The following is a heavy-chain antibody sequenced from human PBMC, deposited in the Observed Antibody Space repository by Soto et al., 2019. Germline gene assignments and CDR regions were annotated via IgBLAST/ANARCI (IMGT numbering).Heavy chain of an antibody. J-gene: IGHJ4*02. V-gene: IGHV4-59*11. CDR2: IYYSGNT. CDR3: AREDSNGYYYFDS. Sequence: SQTLSLTCTVSGGSIRSLYWSWIRQPPGKGLEWVGYIYYSGNTGYNPSLKSRVTISVDTSNNQLSLKLASVTAADTAVYYCAREDSNGYYYFDSWGQGTLVTVSS. D-gene: IGHD3-22*01. CDR1: GGSIRSLY.